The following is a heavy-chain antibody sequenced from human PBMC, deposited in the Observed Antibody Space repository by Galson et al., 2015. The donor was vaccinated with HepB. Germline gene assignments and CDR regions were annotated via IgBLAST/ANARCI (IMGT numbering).Heavy chain of an antibody. Sequence: SLRLSCAATGPAFSSYGMHWVRQAPGKGLEWVAVIWFDGSNKFYADSVKGRFTISRDNSKNTLYLQMNSLRAEDTAVYYCARDGTTGYYYYMDVWGKGTTVTVSS. CDR1: GPAFSSYG. J-gene: IGHJ6*03. CDR2: IWFDGSNK. CDR3: ARDGTTGYYYYMDV. V-gene: IGHV3-33*08. D-gene: IGHD1-7*01.